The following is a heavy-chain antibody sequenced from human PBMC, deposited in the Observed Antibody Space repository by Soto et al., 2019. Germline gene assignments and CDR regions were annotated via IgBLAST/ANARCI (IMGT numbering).Heavy chain of an antibody. CDR3: ARDPSSGWYDY. Sequence: VASVKVSCKASGYTFTSYAMHWVRQAPGQRLEWMGWINAGNGNTKYSQKFQGRVTITRDTSASTAYMELSSLRSEDTAVYYCARDPSSGWYDYWGQGTLVTVSS. CDR2: INAGNGNT. CDR1: GYTFTSYA. J-gene: IGHJ4*02. D-gene: IGHD6-19*01. V-gene: IGHV1-3*01.